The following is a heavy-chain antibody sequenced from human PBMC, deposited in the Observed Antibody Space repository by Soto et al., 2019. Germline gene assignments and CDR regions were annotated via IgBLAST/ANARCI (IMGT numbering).Heavy chain of an antibody. CDR1: GYTFTSYD. D-gene: IGHD3-3*01. J-gene: IGHJ4*02. CDR3: ARGSHYDFWSGYYGAGFDY. V-gene: IGHV1-8*01. Sequence: QVQLVQSGAEVKKPGASVKVSCKASGYTFTSYDINWARQATGQGLEWMGWMNPNSGNTGYAQKFQGRVTMTRNTSISTAYMELSSLRSEDTAVYYCARGSHYDFWSGYYGAGFDYWGQGTLVTVSS. CDR2: MNPNSGNT.